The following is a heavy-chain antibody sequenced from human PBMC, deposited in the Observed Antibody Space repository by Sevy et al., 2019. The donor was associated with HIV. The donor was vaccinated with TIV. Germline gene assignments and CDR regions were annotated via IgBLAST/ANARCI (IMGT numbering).Heavy chain of an antibody. J-gene: IGHJ6*02. Sequence: GGSLRLSCAASGFTFSSYGMHWVRQAPGKGLEWVAVIWYDGSNKYYADSVKGRFTISRDNSKNTLYLQMNSLRAEDTAVYYCAREREVPTLGYYYYGMDVWGQGTTVTVSS. CDR1: GFTFSSYG. CDR3: AREREVPTLGYYYYGMDV. CDR2: IWYDGSNK. V-gene: IGHV3-33*01.